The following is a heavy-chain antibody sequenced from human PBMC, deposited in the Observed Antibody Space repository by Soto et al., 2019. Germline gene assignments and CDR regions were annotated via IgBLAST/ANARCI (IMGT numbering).Heavy chain of an antibody. V-gene: IGHV2-5*02. CDR2: IYWDDDK. CDR1: GFSLSTSGVG. Sequence: QITLKESGPPLVKPTQTLTLTCTFSGFSLSTSGVGVGWIRQPPGKALEWLALIYWDDDKRYSPSLKSRLTIPKDTAKNQMVLTMTNIDPVDTATYYCAHSLYDYVWGTNWFDPWGQGTLVTVSS. J-gene: IGHJ5*02. D-gene: IGHD3-16*01. CDR3: AHSLYDYVWGTNWFDP.